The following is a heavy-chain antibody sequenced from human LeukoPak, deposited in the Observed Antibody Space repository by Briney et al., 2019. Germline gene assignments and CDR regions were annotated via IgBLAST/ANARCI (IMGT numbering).Heavy chain of an antibody. CDR3: ARVQLKQWLVRQNYYYGMDV. J-gene: IGHJ6*02. Sequence: ASVKVSCKASGYTFTSYYMHWVRQAPGQGPEWMGIINPSGGSTSYAQKFQGRVTMTRDTSTSTVYMELSSLRSEDTAVYYCARVQLKQWLVRQNYYYGMDVWGQGTTVTVSS. D-gene: IGHD6-19*01. CDR2: INPSGGST. CDR1: GYTFTSYY. V-gene: IGHV1-46*01.